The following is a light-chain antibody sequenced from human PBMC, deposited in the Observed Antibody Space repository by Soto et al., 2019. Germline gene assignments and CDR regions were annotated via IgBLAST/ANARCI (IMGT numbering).Light chain of an antibody. Sequence: QSVLTQPPSASGTPGQTVTMSCSGSSSNIGSNTVNWYQQLPGTAPRLLIYRSNQRPSGVPDRFSGSKSGTSGSLAISGLQSEDEADYYCATWDDSLNAWVFGGGTKLTVL. CDR3: ATWDDSLNAWV. V-gene: IGLV1-44*01. J-gene: IGLJ3*02. CDR2: RSN. CDR1: SSNIGSNT.